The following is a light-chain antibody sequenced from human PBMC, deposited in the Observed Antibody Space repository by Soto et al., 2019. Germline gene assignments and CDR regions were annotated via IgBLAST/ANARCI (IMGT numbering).Light chain of an antibody. J-gene: IGLJ1*01. CDR2: EVS. V-gene: IGLV2-14*01. Sequence: QSVLTQPASVSGSLGQTITISCTGSSSDVCGFNYVSWYQHHSGQAPKLIIYEVSNRPSGVSIRFSGSKSGSTAPLIISGLQAEDEAYYYCSSYATSPNALFVFGAGTKVTVL. CDR3: SSYATSPNALFV. CDR1: SSDVCGFNY.